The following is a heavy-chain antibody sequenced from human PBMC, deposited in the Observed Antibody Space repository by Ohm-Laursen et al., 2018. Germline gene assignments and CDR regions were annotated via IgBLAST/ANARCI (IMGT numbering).Heavy chain of an antibody. CDR2: ISGSGGNT. Sequence: GSLRLSCAASGFTFSSYGMNWVRQAPGKGLEWVSTISGSGGNTYYADSVKGRFTISRDNSKNTLYLQMNSLRAEDTAVYYCAKGPGYSLDYWGQGTLVTVSS. D-gene: IGHD5-18*01. J-gene: IGHJ4*02. V-gene: IGHV3-23*01. CDR1: GFTFSSYG. CDR3: AKGPGYSLDY.